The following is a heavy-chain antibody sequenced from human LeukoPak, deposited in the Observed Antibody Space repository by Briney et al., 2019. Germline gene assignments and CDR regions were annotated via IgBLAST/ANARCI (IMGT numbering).Heavy chain of an antibody. CDR2: IKQDGSEK. V-gene: IGHV3-7*01. CDR3: ARAGYSSGWDY. D-gene: IGHD6-19*01. J-gene: IGHJ4*02. CDR1: GFTFSSYW. Sequence: GGFLRLSCAASGFTFSSYWMSWVRQAPGKGLEWVANIKQDGSEKYHVDSVKGRFTISRDNAENSLYLQMNSLRGEDTAVYFCARAGYSSGWDYWGQGTLVTVSS.